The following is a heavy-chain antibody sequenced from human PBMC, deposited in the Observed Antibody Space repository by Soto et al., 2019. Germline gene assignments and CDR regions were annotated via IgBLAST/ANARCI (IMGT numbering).Heavy chain of an antibody. J-gene: IGHJ5*02. CDR2: ISGSGGTT. CDR1: GFTFSNSA. CDR3: AKDLRGTYYGGGNWFDP. Sequence: EVQLLESGGGLAQPGGSLRLSCAASGFTFSNSAMSWVRQAPGKGLDWVSGISGSGGTTYYADSVKGRFTISRDNSKNTLYLQMNSLRAEDTALYYCAKDLRGTYYGGGNWFDPWGQGTLVTVSS. V-gene: IGHV3-23*01. D-gene: IGHD1-26*01.